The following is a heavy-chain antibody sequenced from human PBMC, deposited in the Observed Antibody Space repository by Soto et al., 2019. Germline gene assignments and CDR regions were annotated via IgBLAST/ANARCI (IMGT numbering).Heavy chain of an antibody. V-gene: IGHV1-69*12. J-gene: IGHJ4*02. CDR2: IVPIVDTS. Sequence: QVQLVQSGAEVRQPASSVKVSCKTSGGTFSSYAISWVRQAPGQGLEWMGGIVPIVDTSTYAQKFQGSGTITADESSRTASLELSSLRSDATPIYYCVRVVAIPGYPDHWGQGTLVTASS. CDR1: GGTFSSYA. CDR3: VRVVAIPGYPDH. D-gene: IGHD5-12*01.